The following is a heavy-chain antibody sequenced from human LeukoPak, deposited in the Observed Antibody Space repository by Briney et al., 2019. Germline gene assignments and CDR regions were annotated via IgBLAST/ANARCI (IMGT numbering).Heavy chain of an antibody. CDR2: ISGSGGST. CDR1: GFTFSSYA. D-gene: IGHD3-22*01. J-gene: IGHJ4*02. V-gene: IGHV3-23*01. CDR3: AKGVSGYSSRYFDY. Sequence: PGGSLRLSCAASGFTFSSYAMSWVRQAPGKGLEWVSAISGSGGSTYYAGSVKGRFTISRDNSKNTLYLQMNSLRAEDTAVYYCAKGVSGYSSRYFDYWGQGTLVTVSS.